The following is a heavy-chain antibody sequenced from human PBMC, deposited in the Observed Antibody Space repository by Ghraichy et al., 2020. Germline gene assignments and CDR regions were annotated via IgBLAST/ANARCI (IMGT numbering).Heavy chain of an antibody. Sequence: GGSLRLSCAASGFTFSSYSMNWVRQAPGKGLEWVSSISSSSSYIYYADSVKGRFTISRDNAKNSLYLQMNSLRAEDTAVYYCASPGGFRDSSYYYYGMDVWGQGTTVTVSS. D-gene: IGHD3-10*01. J-gene: IGHJ6*02. CDR2: ISSSSSYI. CDR1: GFTFSSYS. V-gene: IGHV3-21*01. CDR3: ASPGGFRDSSYYYYGMDV.